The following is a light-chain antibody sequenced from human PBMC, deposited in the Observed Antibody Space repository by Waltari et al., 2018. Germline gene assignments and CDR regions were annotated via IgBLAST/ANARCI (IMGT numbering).Light chain of an antibody. V-gene: IGKV3-15*01. CDR1: QNVGTS. Sequence: VVTHSPATLSVSPGERVTLSCRASQNVGTSLAWYQQKPGQTPRLLIFGAYSRASGVPARFSGSGSGTDFTLAISSLQSEDFAVYYCQQYEDWPRHSFGGGTKVQIE. CDR2: GAY. J-gene: IGKJ4*01. CDR3: QQYEDWPRHS.